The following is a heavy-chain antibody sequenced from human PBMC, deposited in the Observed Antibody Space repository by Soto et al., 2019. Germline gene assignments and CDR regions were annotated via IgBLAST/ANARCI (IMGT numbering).Heavy chain of an antibody. CDR1: GGTFSSYA. J-gene: IGHJ5*02. D-gene: IGHD6-19*01. Sequence: QVQLVQSGAEVKKPGSSVKVSCKASGGTFSSYAISWVRQAPGQGLEWMGGIIPIFGTANYAQKFQGRVTMPADDSPSTAYMRLRSLRSEDTAVYYCARDNTSAVAGEYNWFDPWGQGPLVTVSS. CDR3: ARDNTSAVAGEYNWFDP. CDR2: IIPIFGTA. V-gene: IGHV1-69*12.